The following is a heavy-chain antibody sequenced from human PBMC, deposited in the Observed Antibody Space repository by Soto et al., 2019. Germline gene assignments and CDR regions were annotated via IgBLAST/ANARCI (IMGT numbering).Heavy chain of an antibody. V-gene: IGHV4-4*07. J-gene: IGHJ4*02. CDR1: GGSISSYY. Sequence: PSDTLSLTCTVSGGSISSYYWSWIRQPAGKGLEWIGRIYTSGSTDYNPSLKSRVTMSVDTSKNQFSLKLSSVTAADTAVYYCAGGYCSGGSCPFDYWGQGTLFTVSS. CDR3: AGGYCSGGSCPFDY. CDR2: IYTSGST. D-gene: IGHD2-15*01.